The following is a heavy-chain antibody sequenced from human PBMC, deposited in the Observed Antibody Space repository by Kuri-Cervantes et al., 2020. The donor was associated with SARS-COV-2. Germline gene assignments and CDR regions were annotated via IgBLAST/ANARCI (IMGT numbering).Heavy chain of an antibody. D-gene: IGHD3-16*01. Sequence: GGSLRLSCAASGFTFSSYGMHWVRQAPGKGLEWVVFIRYDGSNKYYADSVKGRFTISRDNSKNTLYLQMNSLRAEDTAVYYCARGKANYFDYWGQGTLVTVSS. J-gene: IGHJ4*02. V-gene: IGHV3-30*02. CDR1: GFTFSSYG. CDR2: IRYDGSNK. CDR3: ARGKANYFDY.